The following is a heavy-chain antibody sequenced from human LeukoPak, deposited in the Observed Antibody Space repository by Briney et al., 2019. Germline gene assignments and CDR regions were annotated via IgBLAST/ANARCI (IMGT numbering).Heavy chain of an antibody. CDR1: GFTFSSYW. Sequence: PGGSLRLSCAASGFTFSSYWMSWVRQAPGKGLEWVANIKQDGSEKYYVDSVKGRFTISRDNAKNSLYLQMNSLRAEDTAVYCCARVLPGYTYGPGFDYWGQGTLVTVSS. J-gene: IGHJ4*02. V-gene: IGHV3-7*03. CDR3: ARVLPGYTYGPGFDY. D-gene: IGHD5-18*01. CDR2: IKQDGSEK.